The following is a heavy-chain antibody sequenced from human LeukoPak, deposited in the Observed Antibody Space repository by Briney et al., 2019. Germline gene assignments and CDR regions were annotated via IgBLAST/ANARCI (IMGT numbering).Heavy chain of an antibody. J-gene: IGHJ6*03. CDR1: GFTFSSYA. V-gene: IGHV3-23*01. CDR2: IGGSGGST. Sequence: GGSLRLSCAASGFTFSSYAMSWVRQAPGKGLEWVSAIGGSGGSTYYADSVKGRFTISRDNSKNTLYLQMNSLRAEDTAVYYCAKMVRQGYGDYSYYYYMDVWGKGTTVTVSS. D-gene: IGHD4-17*01. CDR3: AKMVRQGYGDYSYYYYMDV.